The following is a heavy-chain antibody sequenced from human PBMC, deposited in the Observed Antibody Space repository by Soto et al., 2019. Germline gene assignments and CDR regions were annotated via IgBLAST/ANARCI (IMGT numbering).Heavy chain of an antibody. J-gene: IGHJ6*02. CDR1: GASISSYY. D-gene: IGHD2-15*01. CDR2: IYYSGST. CDR3: ARQMFIGGMDV. V-gene: IGHV4-59*08. Sequence: QVQLQESGPGLVKPSETLSLTCTVSGASISSYYWSWIRQPPGKGLEWIGYIYYSGSTNYNPSLKSRVTISADTSKNQFSLRLSSVTAADTAMYHWARQMFIGGMDVWGQGTTVTVSS.